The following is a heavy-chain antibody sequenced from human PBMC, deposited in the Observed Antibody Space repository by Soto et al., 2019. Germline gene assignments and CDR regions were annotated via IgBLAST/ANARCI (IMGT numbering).Heavy chain of an antibody. D-gene: IGHD3-22*01. CDR2: INPSGGST. CDR1: GYTFTSYY. J-gene: IGHJ4*02. Sequence: AAVKVSCKASGYTFTSYYMHWVRQAPGQGLEWMGIINPSGGSTSYAQKFQGRVTMTRDTSTSTVYMELSSLRSEDTAVYYCARDGGYYDSSGYHLDYWGQGTLVTVSS. CDR3: ARDGGYYDSSGYHLDY. V-gene: IGHV1-46*01.